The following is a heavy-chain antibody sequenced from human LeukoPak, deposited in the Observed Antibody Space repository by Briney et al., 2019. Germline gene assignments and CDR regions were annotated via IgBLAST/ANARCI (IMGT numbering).Heavy chain of an antibody. Sequence: GGSLRLSCAASGFTFSNSYMSWVRQAPGKGLEWVSLIYPSGNIYYAASVKGRFTISRDNSKNTLFLQMNSLRAEDTAIYYCARTFVSGDGYKVGYFDYWGQGTLVTVSS. D-gene: IGHD5-24*01. V-gene: IGHV3-53*01. CDR3: ARTFVSGDGYKVGYFDY. CDR1: GFTFSNSY. J-gene: IGHJ4*02. CDR2: IYPSGNI.